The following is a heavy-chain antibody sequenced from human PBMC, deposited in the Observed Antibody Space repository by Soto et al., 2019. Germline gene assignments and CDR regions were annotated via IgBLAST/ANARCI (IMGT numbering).Heavy chain of an antibody. CDR3: ARDLDTSRSYYTEY. V-gene: IGHV1-18*04. D-gene: IGHD5-18*01. J-gene: IGHJ4*02. CDR2: ISPWKGNT. CDR1: GYKFMPYG. Sequence: ASVKVSCKASGYKFMPYGVNWVRQAPGQGLEWMGWISPWKGNTNYAQSFQGRVTMTTDTSTSTAYMELRSLTSDDTAVYYCARDLDTSRSYYTEYWGPGTLVSVSS.